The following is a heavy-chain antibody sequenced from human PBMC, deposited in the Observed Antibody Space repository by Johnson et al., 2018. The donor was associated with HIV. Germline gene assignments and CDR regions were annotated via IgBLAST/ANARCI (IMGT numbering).Heavy chain of an antibody. V-gene: IGHV3-30*04. CDR1: GFTFSSYA. CDR3: ARGPYWSSSGCYGSGTYSSAFDV. CDR2: ISYDGSNK. D-gene: IGHD2-2*01. Sequence: QMLLVESGGGVVQPGRSLRLSCAASGFTFSSYAMHWVRQAPGKGLEWVAVISYDGSNKYYADSVKGRFTISRDNAKNSLYLQMNSLRAEDTALYYCARGPYWSSSGCYGSGTYSSAFDVWGQGTMVTVSA. J-gene: IGHJ3*01.